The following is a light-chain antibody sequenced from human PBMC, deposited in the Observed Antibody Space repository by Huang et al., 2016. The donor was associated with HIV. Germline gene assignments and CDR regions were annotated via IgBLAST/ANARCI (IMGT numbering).Light chain of an antibody. J-gene: IGKJ4*01. V-gene: IGKV2-28*01. CDR3: MQALQTPLT. Sequence: IVMTQSPLSLSVTPGEPASIACRSSQSLLNRNVNNYLDWLLQKPGQSPQLLIYLGSSRASGVPNMFSGSGSGTDFTLNISRVEPEDVGIYYCMQALQTPLTFGGGTKVEI. CDR2: LGS. CDR1: QSLLNRNVNNY.